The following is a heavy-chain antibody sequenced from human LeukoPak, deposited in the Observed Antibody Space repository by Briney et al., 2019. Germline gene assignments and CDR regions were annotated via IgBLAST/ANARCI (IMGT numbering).Heavy chain of an antibody. D-gene: IGHD2-2*01. V-gene: IGHV4-34*01. Sequence: PSETLSLTRAVYGGSFSGYYWSWIRQPPGKGLEWIGEINHSGSTNYNPSLKSRVTISVDTSKNQFSLKLSSVTAADTAVYYCARGLRRYCSSTSCPYYFDYWGQGTLVTVSS. J-gene: IGHJ4*02. CDR2: INHSGST. CDR3: ARGLRRYCSSTSCPYYFDY. CDR1: GGSFSGYY.